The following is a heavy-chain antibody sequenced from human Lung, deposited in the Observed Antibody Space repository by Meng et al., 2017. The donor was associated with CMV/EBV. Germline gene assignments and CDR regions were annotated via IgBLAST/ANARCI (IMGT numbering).Heavy chain of an antibody. CDR3: ARDYDFWKNYLDY. CDR2: INPNSGGT. CDR1: GYPFTDNS. Sequence: SGYPFTDNSIPWVRQAPGQGLEWMGWINPNSGGTNYAQKFQGRVTMTRDTSSSTAYMELSSLRSDDTAVYFCARDYDFWKNYLDYWGQGTLVTVSS. V-gene: IGHV1-2*02. J-gene: IGHJ4*02. D-gene: IGHD3-3*01.